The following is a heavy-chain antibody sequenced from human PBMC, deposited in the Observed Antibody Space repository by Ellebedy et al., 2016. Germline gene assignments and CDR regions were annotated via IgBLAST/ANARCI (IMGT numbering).Heavy chain of an antibody. CDR1: GYTFTGYY. J-gene: IGHJ4*02. V-gene: IGHV1-2*02. D-gene: IGHD3-10*01. CDR2: INPNSGGT. CDR3: ASVGSSLDWYYFDY. Sequence: ASVKVSXXASGYTFTGYYMHWVRQAPGQGLEWMGWINPNSGGTNYAQKFQGRVTMTRDTSISTAYMELSRLRSDDTAVYYCASVGSSLDWYYFDYWGQGTLVTVSS.